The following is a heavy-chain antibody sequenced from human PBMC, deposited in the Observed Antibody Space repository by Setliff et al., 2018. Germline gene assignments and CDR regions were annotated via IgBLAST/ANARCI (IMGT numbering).Heavy chain of an antibody. J-gene: IGHJ4*02. CDR1: GFTFSRYW. CDR3: AREPYYYDSSGYSKSYYFDY. D-gene: IGHD3-22*01. CDR2: IKQDGSNK. Sequence: LRLSCAASGFTFSRYWMTWVRQAPGKGLEWVANIKQDGSNKYYADSVKGRFTISRDNSKNTLYLQMNSLRAEDTAVYYCAREPYYYDSSGYSKSYYFDYWGQGTLVTVSS. V-gene: IGHV3-7*01.